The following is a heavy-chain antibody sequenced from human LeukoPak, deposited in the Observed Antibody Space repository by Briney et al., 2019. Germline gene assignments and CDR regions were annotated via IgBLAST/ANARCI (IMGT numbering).Heavy chain of an antibody. CDR1: GFILSNYA. V-gene: IGHV3-23*01. CDR2: IGGRDGGP. Sequence: GGSLRLSCAPSGFILSNYAMSWVRQAPGKGLEWVSAIGGRDGGPYYADSVKGRFTVSRDDPKNTLYLQMNTLRVEDTAVYYCAKWGDYDILTGYYDSDYWGHGTLVTVSS. CDR3: AKWGDYDILTGYYDSDY. J-gene: IGHJ4*01. D-gene: IGHD3-9*01.